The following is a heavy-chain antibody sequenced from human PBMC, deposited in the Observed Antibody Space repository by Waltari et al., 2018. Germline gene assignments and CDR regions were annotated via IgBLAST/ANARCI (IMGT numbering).Heavy chain of an antibody. Sequence: LQLQESGPGLVKPSETLSLTCTVPGGSISSSSFYWGWSRQPPGKGLGWIGSIYYSGSTYYNPSLKSRVTISVDTSKNQFSLKLSSVTAADTAVYYCARLERLPDHWGQGTLVTVSS. CDR1: GGSISSSSFY. J-gene: IGHJ4*02. CDR2: IYYSGST. V-gene: IGHV4-39*01. D-gene: IGHD3-16*01. CDR3: ARLERLPDH.